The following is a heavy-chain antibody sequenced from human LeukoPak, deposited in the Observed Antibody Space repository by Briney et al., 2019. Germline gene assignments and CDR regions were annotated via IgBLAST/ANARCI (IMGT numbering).Heavy chain of an antibody. CDR2: ITGSSSYI. CDR1: GFTFSTYY. CDR3: ASGFSSSPYFDY. Sequence: PGGSLRLSCAASGFTFSTYYMNWVRQAPGKGLEWVSFITGSSSYIYYTDSVKGRFTISRDNAKNSLFLQMSSLRDEDTAVYYCASGFSSSPYFDYWGQGTLVTVS. V-gene: IGHV3-21*01. J-gene: IGHJ4*02. D-gene: IGHD6-6*01.